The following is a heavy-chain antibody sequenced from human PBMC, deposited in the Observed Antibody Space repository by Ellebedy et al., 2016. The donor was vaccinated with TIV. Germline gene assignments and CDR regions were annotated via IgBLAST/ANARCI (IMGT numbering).Heavy chain of an antibody. CDR3: ARRWELVGAPSQNAFDI. CDR2: IDPSDSYT. D-gene: IGHD1-26*01. CDR1: GYSFTSYW. Sequence: GESLKISXKGSGYSFTSYWISWVRQMPGKGLEWMGRIDPSDSYTNYSPSFQGHVTISADKSISTAYLQWSSLKASDTAMYYCARRWELVGAPSQNAFDIWGQGTMVTVSS. V-gene: IGHV5-10-1*01. J-gene: IGHJ3*02.